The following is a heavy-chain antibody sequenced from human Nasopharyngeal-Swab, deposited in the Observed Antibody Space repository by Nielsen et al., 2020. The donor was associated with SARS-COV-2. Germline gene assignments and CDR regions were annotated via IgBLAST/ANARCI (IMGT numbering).Heavy chain of an antibody. CDR2: IYYSGST. CDR1: GGSISSSSYY. Sequence: SETLSLTCTVSGGSISSSSYYWGWIRQPPGKGLEWIGSIYYSGSTYYNPSLKSRVTISVDTSKNQFSLKLSSVTAADTAVYYCASRPYSSSWYGGDAFDIWGQGTMVTVSS. J-gene: IGHJ3*02. CDR3: ASRPYSSSWYGGDAFDI. D-gene: IGHD6-13*01. V-gene: IGHV4-39*01.